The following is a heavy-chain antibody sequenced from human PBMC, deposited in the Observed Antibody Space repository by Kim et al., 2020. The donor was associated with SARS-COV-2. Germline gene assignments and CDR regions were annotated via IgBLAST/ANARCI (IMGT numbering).Heavy chain of an antibody. J-gene: IGHJ3*01. CDR1: GVTFTSYA. Sequence: SVKVSCKASGVTFTSYAMRWVRQAPGQGLEWIGWIVLGIGNTNYAQKFQGRVTITADVSTSTAYMELSSLRSEDTAMYYCAAGGRCYDEPCGFGYGFDV. CDR3: AAGGRCYDEPCGFGYGFDV. D-gene: IGHD2-2*01. V-gene: IGHV1-58*02. CDR2: IVLGIGNT.